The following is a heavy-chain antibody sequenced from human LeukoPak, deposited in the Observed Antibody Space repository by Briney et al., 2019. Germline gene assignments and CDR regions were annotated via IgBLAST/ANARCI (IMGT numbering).Heavy chain of an antibody. J-gene: IGHJ4*02. CDR1: GYTFTSYH. CDR3: ARVGVPAIAAAGTPLFD. V-gene: IGHV1-46*01. D-gene: IGHD6-13*01. CDR2: INPSGGTT. Sequence: ASVKVSCKASGYTFTSYHMHWVRQAPGQGLEWMGIINPSGGTTNYAQKFRGRVTMTRDMSTSTVYMELSSLRSEDTAVYYCARVGVPAIAAAGTPLFDWGQGTLVTVSS.